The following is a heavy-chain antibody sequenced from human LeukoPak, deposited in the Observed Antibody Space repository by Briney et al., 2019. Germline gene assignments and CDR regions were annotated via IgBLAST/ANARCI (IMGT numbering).Heavy chain of an antibody. V-gene: IGHV4-4*02. CDR3: ARFRGRPRGSTMVRGVPKYYFDY. J-gene: IGHJ4*02. D-gene: IGHD3-10*01. CDR2: IYHSGST. CDR1: GGSISSSNW. Sequence: SETLSLTCAVSGGSISSSNWWSWVRQPPGKGLEWIGEIYHSGSTNYNPSLKSRVTISVDKSKNQFSLKLSSVTAADTAVYYCARFRGRPRGSTMVRGVPKYYFDYWGQGTLVTVSS.